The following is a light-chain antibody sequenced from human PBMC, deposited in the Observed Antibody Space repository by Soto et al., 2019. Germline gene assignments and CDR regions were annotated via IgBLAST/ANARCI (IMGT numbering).Light chain of an antibody. J-gene: IGLJ2*01. Sequence: QSVLTQPASVSGSPGQSITISCTGTSSDVGSYNLVSWYQQHPGKAPKLMIYEGSKRPSGVSNRFSGSKSGNTASLTISGLQAEDVADYYCCSYAGSGTSVVFGGGTKLTVL. CDR1: SSDVGSYNL. CDR2: EGS. CDR3: CSYAGSGTSVV. V-gene: IGLV2-23*01.